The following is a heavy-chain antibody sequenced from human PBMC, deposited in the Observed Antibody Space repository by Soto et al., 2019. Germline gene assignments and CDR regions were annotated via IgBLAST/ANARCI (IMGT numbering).Heavy chain of an antibody. Sequence: QVQLVESGGGVVQSGGSLRLSCAAPGFTFSIYALHWVRQAPGKGLECVAVMSPNGTNQYYADSVKGRFTFSRDTSKSTLYRQMTSLRPDDTAVYYCATGANFYYDTSRYCGQRNMVTVSS. V-gene: IGHV3-30-3*01. J-gene: IGHJ4*02. CDR2: MSPNGTNQ. CDR1: GFTFSIYA. CDR3: ATGANFYYDTSRY. D-gene: IGHD3-22*01.